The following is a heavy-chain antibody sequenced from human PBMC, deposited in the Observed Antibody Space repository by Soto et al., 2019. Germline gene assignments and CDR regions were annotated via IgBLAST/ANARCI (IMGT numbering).Heavy chain of an antibody. CDR2: IYYSGST. CDR1: GGSISSGGYY. Sequence: QVQLQESGPGLVKPSQTLSLTCTVSGGSISSGGYYWSWIRQHPGKGLEWIGYIYYSGSTYYNPSLKCRVTISIDPAKTQFSLKLSSVTVADTAVYYCARVPHILRYFHWLPAYFDYWGQGTLVTVSS. D-gene: IGHD3-9*01. J-gene: IGHJ4*02. CDR3: ARVPHILRYFHWLPAYFDY. V-gene: IGHV4-31*03.